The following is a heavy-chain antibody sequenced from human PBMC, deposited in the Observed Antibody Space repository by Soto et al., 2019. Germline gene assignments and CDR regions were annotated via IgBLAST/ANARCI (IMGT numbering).Heavy chain of an antibody. V-gene: IGHV1-46*03. CDR3: ASKSEGITMVRGATNYFDY. Sequence: QVQLVQSGAEVKKPGASVKVSCKASGYTFTSYYMHWVRQAPGQGLEWMGIINPSGGSTRYAQKFQGRVTMTRDTSTSTVYMELSSLRSEDTAVYYCASKSEGITMVRGATNYFDYWGQGTLVTVSS. CDR1: GYTFTSYY. D-gene: IGHD3-10*01. J-gene: IGHJ4*02. CDR2: INPSGGST.